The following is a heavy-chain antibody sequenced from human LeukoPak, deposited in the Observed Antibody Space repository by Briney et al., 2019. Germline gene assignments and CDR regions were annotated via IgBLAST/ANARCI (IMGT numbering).Heavy chain of an antibody. CDR3: AKGVVAATNAAYYGMDV. CDR1: GITLSNYG. V-gene: IGHV3-30*18. J-gene: IGHJ6*02. D-gene: IGHD2-15*01. CDR2: ISYDESDK. Sequence: GGSLRLSCAVSGITLSNYGMSWVRRAPGKGLKRMAVISYDESDKYYADSVKGRFTISRDNSKNTLYLQMNSLRPEDTAVYYCAKGVVAATNAAYYGMDVWGQGTTVTVSS.